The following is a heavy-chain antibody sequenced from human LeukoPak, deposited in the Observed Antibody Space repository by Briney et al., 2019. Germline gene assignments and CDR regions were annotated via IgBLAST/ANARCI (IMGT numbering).Heavy chain of an antibody. J-gene: IGHJ5*02. D-gene: IGHD3-16*02. CDR3: AKQFIVDRNWFDP. V-gene: IGHV3-23*01. CDR1: GFTFSGYA. CDR2: ISGSGRTT. Sequence: HSGGSLRLSCAASGFTFSGYAMSWVRQAPGKGLEWVSVISGSGRTTYYADSVQGRFTISRDNSKNTLYLQMNSLRAEDTAVYYCAKQFIVDRNWFDPWGQGTLVTVSS.